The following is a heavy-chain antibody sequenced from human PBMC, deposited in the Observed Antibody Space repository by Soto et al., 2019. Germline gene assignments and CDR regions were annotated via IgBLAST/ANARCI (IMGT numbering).Heavy chain of an antibody. D-gene: IGHD1-26*01. CDR3: ARDVESGNSQYYCYFYGMDV. J-gene: IGHJ6*02. Sequence: LRLSCAASGFTFSSNAMHWVRQAPGKGLEWVAVLSYDGSNKYYADSVKGRFTISRDNSKNTLYLQMDNLRTEDTALYYCARDVESGNSQYYCYFYGMDVWGQGTTVTVSS. CDR2: LSYDGSNK. V-gene: IGHV3-30-3*01. CDR1: GFTFSSNA.